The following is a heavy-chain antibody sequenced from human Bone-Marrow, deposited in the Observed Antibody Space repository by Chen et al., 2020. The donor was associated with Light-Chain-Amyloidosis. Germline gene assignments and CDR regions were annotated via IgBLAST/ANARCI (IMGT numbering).Heavy chain of an antibody. J-gene: IGHJ3*02. CDR1: GFNFADYA. CDR2: ISWNSGTK. D-gene: IGHD2-2*01. CDR3: VKDSVGYCSRTGCYTDRGVAFEI. V-gene: IGHV3-9*01. Sequence: EVQLVESGGGLVQPGRSLRVSCAASGFNFADYAMHWVRQVPGKGLEWVSGISWNSGTKDYADSVKGRFSISRDNAKNSLFLQMNSLRPEDTALYYCVKDSVGYCSRTGCYTDRGVAFEIWGQGTMVTVSS.